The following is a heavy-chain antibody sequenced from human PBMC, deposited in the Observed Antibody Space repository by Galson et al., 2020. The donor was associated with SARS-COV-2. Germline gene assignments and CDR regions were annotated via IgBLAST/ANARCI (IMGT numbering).Heavy chain of an antibody. D-gene: IGHD3-10*01. CDR3: ASIWFGELSIWDYFDY. J-gene: IGHJ4*02. Sequence: SETLSLTCTVSGGSISSSSYYWGWIRQPPGKGLEWIGSIYYSGSTYYNPSLKSRVTISVDTSKNQFSLKLSSVTAADTAVYYCASIWFGELSIWDYFDYWGQGTLVTVSS. CDR1: GGSISSSSYY. CDR2: IYYSGST. V-gene: IGHV4-39*01.